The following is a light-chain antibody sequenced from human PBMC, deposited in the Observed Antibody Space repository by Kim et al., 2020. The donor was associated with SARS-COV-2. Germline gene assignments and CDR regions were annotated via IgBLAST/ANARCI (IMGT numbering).Light chain of an antibody. Sequence: VSAGDRATLSCRASQSVGSKLAWYQHKIGQSPRVLIYAASARATGISDRFSGSGSGTEFTLTISSLQSEDFALYYCQQYNDWPLTFGGGTKVDIK. CDR3: QQYNDWPLT. CDR1: QSVGSK. V-gene: IGKV3-15*01. J-gene: IGKJ4*01. CDR2: AAS.